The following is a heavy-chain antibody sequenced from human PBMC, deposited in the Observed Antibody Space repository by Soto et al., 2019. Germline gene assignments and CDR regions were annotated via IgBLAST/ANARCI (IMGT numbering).Heavy chain of an antibody. CDR1: GDSVSSNSAA. CDR2: TYYRSRWYN. V-gene: IGHV6-1*01. D-gene: IGHD1-7*01. Sequence: SQTLSLTCVISGDSVSSNSAAWNWIRQSPSRGLEWLGRTYYRSRWYNDCAVSVRSRITVNADSSKNQFSLHLNSVTPEDTAVYYCAGTGSLQWYYMDVW. J-gene: IGHJ6*03. CDR3: AGTGSLQWYYMDV.